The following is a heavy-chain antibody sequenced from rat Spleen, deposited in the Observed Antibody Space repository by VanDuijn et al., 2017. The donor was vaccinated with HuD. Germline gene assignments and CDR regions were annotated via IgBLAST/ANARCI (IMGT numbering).Heavy chain of an antibody. V-gene: IGHV5-22*01. D-gene: IGHD1-4*01. CDR3: SRHNPGIPFDY. Sequence: EVQLVESGGGLVQPGRSMKLSCAASGLSFSNYDMAWVRQAPTKGLEWVASISYDGTATYYRDSVKGRFTLSRDNAKSTLYLQMGSLRSEDTATYYCSRHNPGIPFDYRGQGVMVTVSS. J-gene: IGHJ2*01. CDR1: GLSFSNYD. CDR2: ISYDGTAT.